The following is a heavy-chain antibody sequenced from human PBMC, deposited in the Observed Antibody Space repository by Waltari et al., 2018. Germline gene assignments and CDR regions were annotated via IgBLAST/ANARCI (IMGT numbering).Heavy chain of an antibody. CDR2: ISDSGATT. J-gene: IGHJ1*01. D-gene: IGHD2-2*01. Sequence: EVQLLESGGGLEQPGRSLRLSCAASGFAFDNFYMTWVRQAPGRGLWWVSDISDSGATTYYADSVKGRFTISRDNYKKMLYLQMSSLRVDDTAVYYCATYGQSPRNDQWGQGTQLTVSS. CDR1: GFAFDNFY. CDR3: ATYGQSPRNDQ. V-gene: IGHV3-23*01.